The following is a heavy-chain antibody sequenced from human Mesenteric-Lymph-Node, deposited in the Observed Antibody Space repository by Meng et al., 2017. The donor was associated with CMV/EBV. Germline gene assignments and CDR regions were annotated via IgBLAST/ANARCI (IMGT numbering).Heavy chain of an antibody. CDR1: GYTFTSHD. Sequence: KGSCKTSGYTFTSHDINWVRQATGQGLEWMGWMNPNTGDTGYAQKFQGRVTLTSDTSISTVYMELSSLRSEDTAVYYCARLGDWLDPWGQGTLVTVSS. CDR2: MNPNTGDT. J-gene: IGHJ5*02. V-gene: IGHV1-8*01. CDR3: ARLGDWLDP.